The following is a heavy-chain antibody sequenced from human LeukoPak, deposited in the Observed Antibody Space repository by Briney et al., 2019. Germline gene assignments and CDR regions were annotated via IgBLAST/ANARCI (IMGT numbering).Heavy chain of an antibody. CDR2: IYHSGST. CDR1: GGSISSSNW. CDR3: ARAVGSGSFQTYYYYMDV. V-gene: IGHV4-4*02. Sequence: SETLSLTRAVSGGSISSSNWWSWVRQPPGKGLEWIGEIYHSGSTNYNPSLKSRVTISVDKSKNQFSLKLSSVTAADTAVYYCARAVGSGSFQTYYYYMDVWGKGTTVTISS. D-gene: IGHD3-10*01. J-gene: IGHJ6*03.